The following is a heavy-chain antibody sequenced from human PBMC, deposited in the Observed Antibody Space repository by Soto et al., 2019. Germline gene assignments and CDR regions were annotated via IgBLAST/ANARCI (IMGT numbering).Heavy chain of an antibody. D-gene: IGHD1-26*01. Sequence: GGSRRRSSEGSGFSFSVFAIHWVRQAPGKGLEWVALISYDEVNRYYADSVRGRFTISRDNSKSTVWLQLNSLRPEDTAIYLCARKVGGTRSDAWGQVPVDTVST. CDR1: GFSFSVFA. CDR3: ARKVGGTRSDA. V-gene: IGHV3-30*04. CDR2: ISYDEVNR. J-gene: IGHJ5*02.